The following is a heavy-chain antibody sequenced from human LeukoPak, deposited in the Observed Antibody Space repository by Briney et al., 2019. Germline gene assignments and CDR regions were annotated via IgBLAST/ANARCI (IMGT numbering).Heavy chain of an antibody. D-gene: IGHD6-13*01. CDR3: ARIGTYAEFDY. V-gene: IGHV5-51*01. J-gene: IGHJ4*02. CDR1: GYRFTTCW. CDR2: INPVDSET. Sequence: GESLQISCKGSGYRFTTCWIGWVRQMPGKGLEWMGIINPVDSETRYSPSFQGQVTISEDKSITTAYLQWSSLKATDTAMYFCARIGTYAEFDYWGQGSLVTVSS.